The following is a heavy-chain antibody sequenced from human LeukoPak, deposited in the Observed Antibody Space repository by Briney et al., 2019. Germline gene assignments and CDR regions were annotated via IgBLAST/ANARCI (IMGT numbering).Heavy chain of an antibody. CDR3: ARQKPTEGYFDY. CDR2: INPSGGST. V-gene: IGHV1-46*01. Sequence: VASVKVSCKASGYTFTSYDINWVRQATGQGLEWMGIINPSGGSTSYAQKFQGRVTMTRDTSTSTVYMELSSLRSEDTAVYYCARQKPTEGYFDYWGQGTLVTVSS. CDR1: GYTFTSYD. J-gene: IGHJ4*02.